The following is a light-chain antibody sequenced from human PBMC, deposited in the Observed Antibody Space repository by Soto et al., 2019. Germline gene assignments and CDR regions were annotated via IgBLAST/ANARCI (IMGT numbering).Light chain of an antibody. CDR1: QSISSY. Sequence: DIQMTQSPSSLSASVGERDTITCRASQSISSYLNWYQQKPGKAPKLLIYAASSLQSGVPSRFSGSGSGTDFTLTICSLQPEDFATYYCQQSYSTPWTFGQGTKVDIK. CDR3: QQSYSTPWT. J-gene: IGKJ1*01. CDR2: AAS. V-gene: IGKV1-39*01.